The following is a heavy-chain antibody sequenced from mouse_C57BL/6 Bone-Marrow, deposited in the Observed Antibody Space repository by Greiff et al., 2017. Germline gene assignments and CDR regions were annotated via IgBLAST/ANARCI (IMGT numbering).Heavy chain of an antibody. D-gene: IGHD2-4*01. CDR1: GYSITSGFY. CDR2: ISYDGSN. V-gene: IGHV3-6*01. J-gene: IGHJ4*01. CDR3: AIYYDSFYYYAMDY. Sequence: ESGPGLVKPSQSLSLTCSVTGYSITSGFYWNWIRQFPGNKLEWMGYISYDGSNNYKPSLKNRISITRDTSKNQFFLKLNSVTTEDTATYYCAIYYDSFYYYAMDYWGQGTSVTVSS.